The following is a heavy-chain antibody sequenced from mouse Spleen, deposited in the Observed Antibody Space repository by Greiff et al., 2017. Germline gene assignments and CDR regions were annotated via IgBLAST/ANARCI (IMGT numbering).Heavy chain of an antibody. CDR3: TTGTGSSSFAY. CDR1: GFNIKDDY. D-gene: IGHD1-1*01. V-gene: IGHV14-4*01. J-gene: IGHJ3*01. CDR2: IDPENGDT. Sequence: VQLQQSGAELVRPGASVKLSCTASGFNIKDDYMHWVKQRPEQGLEWIGWIDPENGDTEYASKFQGKATITADTSSNTAYLQLSSLTSEDTAVYYCTTGTGSSSFAYWGQGTLVTVSA.